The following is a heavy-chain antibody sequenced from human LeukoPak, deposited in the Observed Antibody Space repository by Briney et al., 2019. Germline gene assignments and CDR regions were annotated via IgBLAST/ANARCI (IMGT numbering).Heavy chain of an antibody. V-gene: IGHV3-23*01. CDR2: IGGSGGET. Sequence: GGSLRLSCAASGFTFSSYWMSWVRQAPGKGLEWVSCIGGSGGETYHTDSVKGRFTVSRDNSKSTLYLQVNSLRAEDTAVYYCAKGVAAARPHYFDYWGQGTLVTVSS. CDR1: GFTFSSYW. D-gene: IGHD6-6*01. CDR3: AKGVAAARPHYFDY. J-gene: IGHJ4*02.